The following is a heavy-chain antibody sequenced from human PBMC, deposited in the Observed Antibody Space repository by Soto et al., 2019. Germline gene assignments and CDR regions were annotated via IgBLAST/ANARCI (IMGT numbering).Heavy chain of an antibody. CDR3: TAYGGKPFDY. J-gene: IGHJ4*02. Sequence: GGSLRLSCTASGFTFSTYWMYWVRQAPGKGLVWVSRTNSDGSDTSYADSMKGRFTISRDNAKNTAYLQMNSLKTEDTAVYYCTAYGGKPFDYWGQGTLVTVSS. CDR1: GFTFSTYW. CDR2: TNSDGSDT. D-gene: IGHD2-15*01. V-gene: IGHV3-74*01.